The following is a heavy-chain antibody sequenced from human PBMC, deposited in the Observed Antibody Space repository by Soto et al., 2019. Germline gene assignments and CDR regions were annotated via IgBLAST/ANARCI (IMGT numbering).Heavy chain of an antibody. CDR1: GFTFSIYA. Sequence: LRLSCVASGFTFSIYAMNWVRQAPGKGLEWVSAINIGGGSTHYADSVKGRFTISRDNSKNTLYLQMNSLTAEDTAVYYCAKDRGGSSWFYGLDVWGQGTTVTVSS. D-gene: IGHD6-19*01. V-gene: IGHV3-23*01. CDR3: AKDRGGSSWFYGLDV. J-gene: IGHJ6*02. CDR2: INIGGGST.